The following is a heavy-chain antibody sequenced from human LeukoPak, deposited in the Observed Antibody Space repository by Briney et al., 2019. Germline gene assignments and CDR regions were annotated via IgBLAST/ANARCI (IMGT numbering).Heavy chain of an antibody. CDR2: INHSGST. Sequence: PSETLSLTCTVSGGSISSSSYYWGWIRQPPGKGLEWIGEINHSGSTNYNPSLKSRVTISVDTSKNQFSLKLSSVTAADTAVYYCARGGSSSWYNWFDPWGQGTLVTVSS. D-gene: IGHD6-13*01. CDR3: ARGGSSSWYNWFDP. J-gene: IGHJ5*02. CDR1: GGSISSSSYY. V-gene: IGHV4-39*07.